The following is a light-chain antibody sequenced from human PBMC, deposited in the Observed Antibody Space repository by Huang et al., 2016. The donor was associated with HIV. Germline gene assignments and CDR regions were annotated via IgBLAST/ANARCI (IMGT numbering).Light chain of an antibody. J-gene: IGKJ4*01. CDR3: QQYNNWPPLT. Sequence: EIVMTQSPATLSVSPGERATLSCRASQSVSSNLAWYQQKPGQAPRLLIYGASTRATGIPARFSGSGSGTECTLTNSSLQSEDYAVYYCQQYNNWPPLTVGGGTKVEIK. CDR1: QSVSSN. CDR2: GAS. V-gene: IGKV3-15*01.